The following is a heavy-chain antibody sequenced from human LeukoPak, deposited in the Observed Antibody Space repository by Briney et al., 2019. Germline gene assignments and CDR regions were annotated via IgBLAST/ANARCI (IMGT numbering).Heavy chain of an antibody. Sequence: ASVKVSCKASGYTFTSYAMHWVRQAPGQRLEWMGWFNAGNGNTKYSQKFQGRVTITRDTSASTAYMELSSLRSEDTAVYYCARDPGQLVIDYWGQGTLDTVSS. J-gene: IGHJ4*02. CDR2: FNAGNGNT. CDR1: GYTFTSYA. V-gene: IGHV1-3*01. D-gene: IGHD6-13*01. CDR3: ARDPGQLVIDY.